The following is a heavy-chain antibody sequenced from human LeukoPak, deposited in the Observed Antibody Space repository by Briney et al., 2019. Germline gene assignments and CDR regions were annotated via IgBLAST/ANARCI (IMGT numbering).Heavy chain of an antibody. CDR1: GYTFTGYY. V-gene: IGHV1-69*05. CDR2: IIPIFGTA. D-gene: IGHD6-13*01. Sequence: GASVKVSCKASGYTFTGYYMHWVRQAPGQGLEWMGGIIPIFGTANYAQKFQGRVTITTDESTSTAYMELSSLRSEDTAVYYCARGLIAAALYSMDVWGKGTTVTVSS. J-gene: IGHJ6*03. CDR3: ARGLIAAALYSMDV.